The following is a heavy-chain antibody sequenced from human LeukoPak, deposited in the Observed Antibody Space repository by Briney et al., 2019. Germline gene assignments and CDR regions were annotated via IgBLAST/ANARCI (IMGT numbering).Heavy chain of an antibody. CDR2: VYHSESP. D-gene: IGHD5-12*01. Sequence: SETLSLTCDVLGFSLTSGYYWGWIRQPPGKGMEWIGHVYHSESPYYNPSLKSRVTISIDRSKDPLYLRLNSVNAADTAVYYCGRLDGGYDRYIWGRGTLVTVS. CDR1: GFSLTSGYY. CDR3: GRLDGGYDRYI. V-gene: IGHV4-38-2*01. J-gene: IGHJ4*02.